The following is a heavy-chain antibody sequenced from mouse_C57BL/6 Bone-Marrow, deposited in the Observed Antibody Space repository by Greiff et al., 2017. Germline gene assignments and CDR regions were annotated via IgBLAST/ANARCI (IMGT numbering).Heavy chain of an antibody. CDR2: IDPSDSYP. V-gene: IGHV1-50*01. Sequence: QVQLQQPGAELVKPGASVKLSCKASGYTFTSYWMQWVKQRPGQGLAWIGEIDPSDSYPNYNQKFKGKATLTVDTSSSTADMQRSSMTSEDSAVYCCARWGLRGYAMDYWGQGTSVTVSS. J-gene: IGHJ4*01. CDR1: GYTFTSYW. CDR3: ARWGLRGYAMDY. D-gene: IGHD2-4*01.